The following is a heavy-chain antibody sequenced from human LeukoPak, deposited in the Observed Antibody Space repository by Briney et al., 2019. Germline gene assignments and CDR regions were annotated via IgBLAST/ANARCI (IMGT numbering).Heavy chain of an antibody. V-gene: IGHV1-2*02. D-gene: IGHD1-26*01. CDR1: GYKFKTFG. CDR3: ARGLSGDTLDY. J-gene: IGHJ4*02. Sequence: ASVKVSCKTSGYKFKTFGISWVRQAPGQGLEWMGWINPNSGGTNYAQKFQGRVTMTRDTSISTAYMELSRLRSDDTAVYYCARGLSGDTLDYWGQGTLVTVSS. CDR2: INPNSGGT.